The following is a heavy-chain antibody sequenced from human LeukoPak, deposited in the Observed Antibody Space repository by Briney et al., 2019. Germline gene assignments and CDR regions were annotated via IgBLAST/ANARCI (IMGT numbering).Heavy chain of an antibody. V-gene: IGHV1-69*04. J-gene: IGHJ4*02. D-gene: IGHD1-26*01. CDR3: ARDGGGSYYRFDH. CDR2: IIPILGIA. CDR1: GGTFSSYA. Sequence: GSSVKVSCKASGGTFSSYAISWVRQAPGQGLEWMGRIIPILGIANYAQKFQGRVTITADKSTSTAYMELSSLRSEDTAVYYCARDGGGSYYRFDHWGQGTLVTVSS.